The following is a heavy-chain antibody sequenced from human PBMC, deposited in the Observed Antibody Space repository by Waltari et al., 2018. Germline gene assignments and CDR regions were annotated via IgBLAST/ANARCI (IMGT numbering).Heavy chain of an antibody. CDR3: ARQGLYCRSSNCVGLDFSH. J-gene: IGHJ4*02. CDR2: IYYDGYT. D-gene: IGHD2-2*01. V-gene: IGHV4-39*01. CDR1: GGSVTDTSYF. Sequence: QESGPGLLKPSETLSLTCAVSGGSVTDTSYFWGWIRQAPGKGLEWLGNIYYDGYTNYNPSLKSRVSISVDTSQKQFSLKLTSVTATDTAVYYCARQGLYCRSSNCVGLDFSHWGQGTLVAVS.